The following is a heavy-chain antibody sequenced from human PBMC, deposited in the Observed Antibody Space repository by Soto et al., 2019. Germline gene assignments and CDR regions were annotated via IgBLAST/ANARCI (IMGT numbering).Heavy chain of an antibody. Sequence: SETLSLTCTVSGGSISSSSYYWGWIRQPPGKGLEWIGSIYYSGSTYYNPSLKSRVTISVDTSKNQFSLKLSSVTAADTAVYYCARHREGTSCYMTCTWFDPWGQGTLVTVSS. J-gene: IGHJ5*02. V-gene: IGHV4-39*01. CDR3: ARHREGTSCYMTCTWFDP. CDR1: GGSISSSSYY. CDR2: IYYSGST. D-gene: IGHD2-2*02.